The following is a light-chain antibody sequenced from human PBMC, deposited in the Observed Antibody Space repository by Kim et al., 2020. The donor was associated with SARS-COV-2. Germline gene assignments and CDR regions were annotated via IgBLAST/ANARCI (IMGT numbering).Light chain of an antibody. CDR2: AAS. V-gene: IGKV3-11*01. CDR1: QSVSSY. J-gene: IGKJ3*01. Sequence: PGERATLSCRASQSVSSYLAWYQQKPGQAPRLLIYAASYRATGIPVRFSASGYGTDFTLTISSLEPEDFAVYYCQQRSNWPLTFGPGTKVDIK. CDR3: QQRSNWPLT.